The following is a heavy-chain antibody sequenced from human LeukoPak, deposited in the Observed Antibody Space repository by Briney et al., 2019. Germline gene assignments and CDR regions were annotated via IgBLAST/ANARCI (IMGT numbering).Heavy chain of an antibody. CDR1: GGSISSSSYY. V-gene: IGHV4-39*01. J-gene: IGHJ4*02. CDR3: ARLGVTFDY. Sequence: SETLSLTCTVSGGSISSSSYYWGWIRQPPGKGLEWIVSIYYSGSTYYNPSLTSRVTISVDTSKNQFSLKLSSVTAADTAVYYCARLGVTFDYWGQGTLVTVSS. CDR2: IYYSGST. D-gene: IGHD3-10*01.